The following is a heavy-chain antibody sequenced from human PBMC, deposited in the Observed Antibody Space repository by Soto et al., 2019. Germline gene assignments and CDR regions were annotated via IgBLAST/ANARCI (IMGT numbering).Heavy chain of an antibody. D-gene: IGHD2-2*01. Sequence: QLQLQESGPGLVKPSETLSLTCTVSGDSISSSPYFWGWIRQPPGKGLEWIGSFYYGGNTYYSPSLKSRVTISVDTSKNQFFLNLTSVTAADTAVYYCARQGCISTACYGYKWFDPWGQGTLVTVSS. CDR3: ARQGCISTACYGYKWFDP. J-gene: IGHJ5*02. CDR2: FYYGGNT. CDR1: GDSISSSPYF. V-gene: IGHV4-39*01.